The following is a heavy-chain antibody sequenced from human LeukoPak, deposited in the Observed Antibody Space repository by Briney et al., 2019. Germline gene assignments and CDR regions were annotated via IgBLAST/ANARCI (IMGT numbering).Heavy chain of an antibody. CDR1: GFTFSSYA. CDR3: AKDLVTGIGEFDY. Sequence: GGSLRLSCAASGFTFSSYAMSWVRQAPGKGLEWVSGISGSGGRTYYADSVKGRFTISSDNSKNTLYLQMNSLRAEDTAVYYCAKDLVTGIGEFDYWGQGTLVTVSS. J-gene: IGHJ4*02. CDR2: ISGSGGRT. V-gene: IGHV3-23*01. D-gene: IGHD3-9*01.